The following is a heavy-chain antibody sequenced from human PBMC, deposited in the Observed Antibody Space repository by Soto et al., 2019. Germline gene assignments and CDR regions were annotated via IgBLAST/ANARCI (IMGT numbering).Heavy chain of an antibody. J-gene: IGHJ6*02. CDR2: IYPGDSDT. CDR3: ARRETRFYGMDV. CDR1: GYSFTSYW. Sequence: PGESLKISCKGSGYSFTSYWIGWVRQMPGKGLEWMGIIYPGDSDTNYSPSFQGHVTISADKSFNTAYLQWTSLKASDTAMYYCARRETRFYGMDVWGQGTTVTVSS. D-gene: IGHD3-3*01. V-gene: IGHV5-51*01.